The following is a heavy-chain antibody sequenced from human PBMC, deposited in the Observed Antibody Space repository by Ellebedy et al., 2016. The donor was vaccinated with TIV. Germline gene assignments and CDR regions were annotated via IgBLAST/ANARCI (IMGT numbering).Heavy chain of an antibody. CDR3: ARGRGGSYSIPFDY. CDR2: IYHSGST. D-gene: IGHD1-26*01. V-gene: IGHV4-34*01. CDR1: GGSFSGYY. Sequence: SETLSLTXAVYGGSFSGYYWTWIRQPPGKELEWIGEIYHSGSTNYNPSLKSRLTISVDTSKNQFSLRLSSVTAADTAVYYCARGRGGSYSIPFDYWGQGTLVTVSS. J-gene: IGHJ4*02.